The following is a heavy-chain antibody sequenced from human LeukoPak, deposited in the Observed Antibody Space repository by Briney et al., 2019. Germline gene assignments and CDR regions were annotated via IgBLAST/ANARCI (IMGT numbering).Heavy chain of an antibody. J-gene: IGHJ5*02. Sequence: GGSLRLSCAASGFTFSSYSVIWARQAPGKGLEWVSYVSSSGTTTYYADSVKGRFTISRDNTKGTLYLQMSSLRAEDTAVYYCARRGYTYDLPLDPWGQGTLVTVSS. D-gene: IGHD5-18*01. CDR2: VSSSGTTT. CDR1: GFTFSSYS. V-gene: IGHV3-48*04. CDR3: ARRGYTYDLPLDP.